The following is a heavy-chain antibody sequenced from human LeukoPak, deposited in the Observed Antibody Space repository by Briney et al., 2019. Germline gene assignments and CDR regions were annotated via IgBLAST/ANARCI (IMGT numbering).Heavy chain of an antibody. CDR2: ICYSGST. D-gene: IGHD3-22*01. V-gene: IGHV4-30-4*02. Sequence: SETLSLTCIVSGGSISSGDYYWGWIRQPQGMGLEWFVYICYSGSTYDNPSLKSRITMSVDTSKNQFSLKLSSVTAADTAVYYCATHSSSYSYFDYWGQGTLVTVSS. CDR1: GGSISSGDYY. J-gene: IGHJ4*02. CDR3: ATHSSSYSYFDY.